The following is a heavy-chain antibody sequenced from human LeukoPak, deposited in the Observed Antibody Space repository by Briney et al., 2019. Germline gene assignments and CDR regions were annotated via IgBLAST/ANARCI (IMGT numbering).Heavy chain of an antibody. CDR1: GGSFSGYY. Sequence: SETLSLTCAVYGGSFSGYYWSWIRQPPGKGLEWIGEINHSGSTNYNPSLKSRVTISVDTSKIQFSLKLSSVTAADTAVYYCARENYDFWSGYHFDYWGQGTLVTVSS. CDR2: INHSGST. V-gene: IGHV4-34*01. D-gene: IGHD3-3*01. J-gene: IGHJ4*02. CDR3: ARENYDFWSGYHFDY.